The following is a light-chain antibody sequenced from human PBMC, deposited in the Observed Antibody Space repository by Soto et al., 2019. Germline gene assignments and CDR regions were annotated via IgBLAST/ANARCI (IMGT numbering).Light chain of an antibody. CDR1: QSISSY. J-gene: IGKJ4*01. CDR2: AAS. V-gene: IGKV1-39*01. CDR3: HQSYSTLLT. Sequence: DIQMTQSPSSLSASVGDRGTITCRESQSISSYLNWYQQKPGKAPKLLISAASSLQSGVPSRFRGSGSGTDFTLTISSLQPEDFATYYCHQSYSTLLTVGGGTKVDSK.